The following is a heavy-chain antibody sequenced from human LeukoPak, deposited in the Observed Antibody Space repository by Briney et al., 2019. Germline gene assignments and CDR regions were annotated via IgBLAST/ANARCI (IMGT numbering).Heavy chain of an antibody. CDR2: IHRGGSAI. J-gene: IGHJ4*02. Sequence: GGSLRLSCAAPGFTFRNYAMSWVRQAPGKGPEWVSIIHRGGSAIYYADSVRGRFTIFREDSTDTLYLQMRSLRAEDTAVYYCAKDQTGDGYNAIWGQGTLVTVSS. CDR3: AKDQTGDGYNAI. CDR1: GFTFRNYA. D-gene: IGHD5-24*01. V-gene: IGHV3-23*03.